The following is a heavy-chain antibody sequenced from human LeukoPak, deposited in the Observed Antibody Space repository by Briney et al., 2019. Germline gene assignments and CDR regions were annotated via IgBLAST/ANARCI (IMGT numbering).Heavy chain of an antibody. CDR1: GFTFSSSW. CDR2: INSDGSST. CDR3: AKGGTMIVAFRDYFDY. Sequence: GGSLRLSCAASGFTFSSSWMHWVRQAPEKGLVWVSRINSDGSSTSYADSVKGRFTISRDNSKNTLYLQMNSLRAEDTAVYYCAKGGTMIVAFRDYFDYWGQGTLVTVSS. V-gene: IGHV3-74*01. D-gene: IGHD3-22*01. J-gene: IGHJ4*02.